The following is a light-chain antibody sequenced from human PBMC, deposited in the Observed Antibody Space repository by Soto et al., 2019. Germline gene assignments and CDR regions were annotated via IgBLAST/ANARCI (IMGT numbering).Light chain of an antibody. CDR2: EVT. J-gene: IGLJ1*01. CDR1: SSDVGGYKF. Sequence: ALTQPASVSGSPGQSITISCTGSSSDVGGYKFVSWYQQHPGKAPKLIIFEVTSRPSGVSNRFSGSKSGNTASLTISGLQAEDEADYYCSSYTSSASLVFGTGTKVTVL. V-gene: IGLV2-14*01. CDR3: SSYTSSASLV.